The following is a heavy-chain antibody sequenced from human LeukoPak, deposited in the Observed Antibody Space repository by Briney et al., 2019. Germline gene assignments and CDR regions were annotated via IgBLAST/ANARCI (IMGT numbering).Heavy chain of an antibody. CDR1: GFTFSSYG. CDR2: IWYEGNNN. D-gene: IGHD4-17*01. CDR3: AKDTTVTGAFDI. J-gene: IGHJ3*02. V-gene: IGHV3-30*02. Sequence: GGSLRLSCAASGFTFSSYGMHSVRQAPGKGLGWVPFIWYEGNNNSYADSVKGRFPNSRDNSKNTPYLQMNSLRAEETAVYYCAKDTTVTGAFDIWGQGTMVTVSS.